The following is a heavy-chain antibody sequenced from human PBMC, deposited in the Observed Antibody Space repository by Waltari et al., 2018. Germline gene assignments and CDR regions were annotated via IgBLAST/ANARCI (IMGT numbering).Heavy chain of an antibody. CDR1: GYTFTAYA. CDR3: ARGDYSSIWPFYFDY. J-gene: IGHJ4*01. Sequence: QVQLVQSGAEVKKPGASVKVSCKASGYTFTAYALHWVRQAPGQSLEWMGWIKVGNGKTEYSQRFQGRVTITTDTSANTAFMELSGLSSEDTAIYYCARGDYSSIWPFYFDYWGQGALVTVSS. CDR2: IKVGNGKT. D-gene: IGHD6-13*01. V-gene: IGHV1-3*01.